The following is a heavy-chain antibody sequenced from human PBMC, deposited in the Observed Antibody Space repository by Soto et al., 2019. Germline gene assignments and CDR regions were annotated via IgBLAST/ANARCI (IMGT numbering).Heavy chain of an antibody. CDR2: IIPLFGTT. D-gene: IGHD1-26*01. V-gene: IGHV1-69*13. CDR3: ARARGTSWYNWFDP. CDR1: GGTFNTSG. J-gene: IGHJ5*02. Sequence: SVKVSCKASGGTFNTSGISWVRQAPGQGIEWMGGIIPLFGTTNYAQRFKGRVTITTNTVHMELSSLRFGDTAIYYCARARGTSWYNWFDPWGQGTLVTVSS.